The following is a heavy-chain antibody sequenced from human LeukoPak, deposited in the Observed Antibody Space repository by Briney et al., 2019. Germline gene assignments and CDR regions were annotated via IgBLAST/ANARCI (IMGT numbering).Heavy chain of an antibody. CDR3: ARGTYYYDSSGLDY. J-gene: IGHJ4*02. CDR1: VFTFSSYL. D-gene: IGHD3-22*01. V-gene: IGHV3-74*01. Sequence: GGALRLSCAPSVFTFSSYLMHWVRQAPGKGLVGVSRMNIDGRGTSYAASVKGRFTISRDKAKNTLYLQMNSLRAEDTAVYYCARGTYYYDSSGLDYWGQGTLVTVSS. CDR2: MNIDGRGT.